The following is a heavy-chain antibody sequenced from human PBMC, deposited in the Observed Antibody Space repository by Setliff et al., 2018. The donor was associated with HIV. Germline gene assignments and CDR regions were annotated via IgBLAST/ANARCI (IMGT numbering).Heavy chain of an antibody. J-gene: IGHJ3*02. Sequence: SLRLSCAASGFTFNNYWMTWVRQAPGKGLEWVADIKQDGSEKYYVASVKGRFTISRDIAENSLYLQMNSLRAEDTAVYYCARNDKAVRFAFDIWGQGTMVTVSS. CDR3: ARNDKAVRFAFDI. CDR2: IKQDGSEK. CDR1: GFTFNNYW. D-gene: IGHD3-10*01. V-gene: IGHV3-7*05.